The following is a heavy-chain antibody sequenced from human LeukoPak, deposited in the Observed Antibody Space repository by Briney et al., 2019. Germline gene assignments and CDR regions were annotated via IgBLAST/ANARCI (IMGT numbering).Heavy chain of an antibody. V-gene: IGHV4-59*08. J-gene: IGHJ6*03. CDR3: ARGGQWLYYYYYMDV. CDR2: IYYSGST. D-gene: IGHD6-19*01. Sequence: SETLSLTCTVSGGSISSYYWSWIRQPPGKGLEWIGYIYYSGSTNYNPSLKSRVTISVDTSKNQFSLKLSSVTAADTAVYYCARGGQWLYYYYYMDVWGKGTTVTVSS. CDR1: GGSISSYY.